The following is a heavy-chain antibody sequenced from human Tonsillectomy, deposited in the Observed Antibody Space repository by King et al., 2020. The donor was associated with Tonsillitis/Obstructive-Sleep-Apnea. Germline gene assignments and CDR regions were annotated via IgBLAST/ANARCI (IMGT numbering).Heavy chain of an antibody. V-gene: IGHV4-39*01. CDR3: ARLVVPAAIRYFDL. J-gene: IGHJ2*01. CDR1: GGSISSSSYY. CDR2: TYYSGST. Sequence: QLQESGPGLVKPSETLSLTCTVSGGSISSSSYYWGWIRQPPGKGLEWIGSTYYSGSTYYNPSLKSRVTISVDTSKNQFSLKLSSVTAADTAVYYCARLVVPAAIRYFDLWGRGTLVTVSS. D-gene: IGHD2-2*01.